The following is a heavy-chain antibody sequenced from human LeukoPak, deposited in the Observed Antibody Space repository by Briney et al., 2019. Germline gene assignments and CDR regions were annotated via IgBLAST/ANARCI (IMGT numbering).Heavy chain of an antibody. J-gene: IGHJ6*02. V-gene: IGHV3-21*01. CDR3: ARDVYPRITIFGVAKRYYYGMDV. Sequence: GGSLRLSCAASGFTFSSYSMNWVRRAPGKGLEWVSSISSSSSYIYYADSVKGRFTISRDNAKNSLYLQMNSLRAEDTAVYYCARDVYPRITIFGVAKRYYYGMDVWGQGTTVTVSS. D-gene: IGHD3-3*01. CDR2: ISSSSSYI. CDR1: GFTFSSYS.